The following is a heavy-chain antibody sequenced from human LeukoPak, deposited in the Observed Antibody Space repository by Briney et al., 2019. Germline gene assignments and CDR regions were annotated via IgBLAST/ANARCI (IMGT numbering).Heavy chain of an antibody. CDR2: IIPIFGTA. Sequence: GASVKVSCKASGGTFTSYAISWVRQAPGQGLEWMGGIIPIFGTANYAQKFQGRVTITADESTSTAYMELSSLRSKDTAVYYCARGYSSANWFDPWGQGTLVTVSS. D-gene: IGHD3-16*02. CDR3: ARGYSSANWFDP. J-gene: IGHJ5*02. V-gene: IGHV1-69*13. CDR1: GGTFTSYA.